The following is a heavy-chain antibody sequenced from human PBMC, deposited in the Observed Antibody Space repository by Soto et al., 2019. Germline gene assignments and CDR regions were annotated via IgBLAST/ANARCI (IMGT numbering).Heavy chain of an antibody. CDR3: ARVRTIFGVVNYYYYGMDV. V-gene: IGHV1-18*01. CDR1: GYTFTSYG. CDR2: ISAYNGNT. J-gene: IGHJ6*02. Sequence: ASVKVSCKASGYTFTSYGISWVRQAPGQGLEWMGWISAYNGNTNYAQKLQGRVTMTTDTSTSTAYMELRSLRSDDTAVYYCARVRTIFGVVNYYYYGMDVWGQGTTVTVSS. D-gene: IGHD3-3*01.